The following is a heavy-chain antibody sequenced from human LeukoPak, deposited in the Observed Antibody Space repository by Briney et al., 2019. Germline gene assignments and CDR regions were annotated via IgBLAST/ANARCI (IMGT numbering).Heavy chain of an antibody. CDR2: ISPYNGNT. CDR3: ARVRPPNIVDSVMDDKYYHDMDV. J-gene: IGHJ6*02. V-gene: IGHV1-18*01. CDR1: GYTFSSYG. Sequence: ASVNVSCKASGYTFSSYGISWVRQAPGQGLEWMGWISPYNGNTEYGQKVQGRVIMATDRPTTTASMELTSLRSDDTAMYYFARVRPPNIVDSVMDDKYYHDMDVWGQGTTVTVSS. D-gene: IGHD5-18*01.